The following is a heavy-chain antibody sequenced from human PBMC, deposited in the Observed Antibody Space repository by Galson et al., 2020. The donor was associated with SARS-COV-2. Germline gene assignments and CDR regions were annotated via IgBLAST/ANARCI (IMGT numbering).Heavy chain of an antibody. CDR2: INHSGST. J-gene: IGHJ4*02. CDR1: GASFSGYY. V-gene: IGHV4-34*01. Sequence: SQASETLSLTCAVYGASFSGYYWSWIRQPPGKGLEWIGEINHSGSTNYNPSLKSRVTISVDTSKNQFSLKLSSVTAADTAVYYCARGPMGYYFDYWGQGTLVTVSS. D-gene: IGHD3-10*01. CDR3: ARGPMGYYFDY.